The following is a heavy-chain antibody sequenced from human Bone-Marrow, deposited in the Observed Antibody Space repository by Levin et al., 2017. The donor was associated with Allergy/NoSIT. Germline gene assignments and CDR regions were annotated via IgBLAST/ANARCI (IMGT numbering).Heavy chain of an antibody. V-gene: IGHV3-21*01. J-gene: IGHJ4*02. Sequence: GGSLRLSCAASGFTFNTYPMTWVRQAPGKGLEWVSSITSTSSSIYYADSVKGRFIISRDSATTSLYLQMNSLRAEDTAMYYCAREGSYSTIDYWGQGTLVTVSS. D-gene: IGHD3-10*01. CDR2: ITSTSSSI. CDR1: GFTFNTYP. CDR3: AREGSYSTIDY.